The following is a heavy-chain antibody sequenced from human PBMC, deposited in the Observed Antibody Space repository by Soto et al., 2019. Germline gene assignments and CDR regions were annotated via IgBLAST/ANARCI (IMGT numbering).Heavy chain of an antibody. V-gene: IGHV3-48*03. CDR3: VKITLDGSGYYYPYYDY. J-gene: IGHJ4*02. CDR1: GFTFSNFD. Sequence: EVQFVESGGGFVQPGGALRLSCAASGFTFSNFDMNWVRQAPGKGPEWVSHISHSGFTRYYAESVKGRFTISRDNANNSRYLPMNRLRAEDTAVYYWVKITLDGSGYYYPYYDYCGQGTLVNVSS. D-gene: IGHD3-3*01. CDR2: ISHSGFTR.